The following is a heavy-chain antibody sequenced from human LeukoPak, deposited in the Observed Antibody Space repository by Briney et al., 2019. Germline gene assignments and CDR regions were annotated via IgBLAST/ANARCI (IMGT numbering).Heavy chain of an antibody. Sequence: KPSETLSLTCTVSGGSISSYYWSWIRQPPGKGLEWIGYIYYSGSTNYNPSLKSRVTISVDTSKNQFSLKLSSVTAADTAVYYCVRHVDEDQGGKSCFYSWGQGTLVTVSS. CDR3: VRHVDEDQGGKSCFYS. CDR1: GGSISSYY. CDR2: IYYSGST. D-gene: IGHD3-16*01. J-gene: IGHJ5*01. V-gene: IGHV4-59*08.